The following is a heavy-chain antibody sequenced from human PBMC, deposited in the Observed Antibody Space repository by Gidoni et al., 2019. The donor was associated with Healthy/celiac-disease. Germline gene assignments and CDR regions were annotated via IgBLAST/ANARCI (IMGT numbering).Heavy chain of an antibody. J-gene: IGHJ4*02. CDR3: ARASGGLLLFSSDY. V-gene: IGHV3-48*02. CDR1: GFPFRSYS. D-gene: IGHD3-22*01. CDR2: ISSSRSTI. Sequence: EVQLVESGGGLVQPGGSLRLSCAASGFPFRSYSMNWVRQAPGKGLEWVSYISSSRSTIYYADSVKGRFTISRDNAKNSLYLQMNSLRDEDTAVYYCARASGGLLLFSSDYWGQGTLVTVSS.